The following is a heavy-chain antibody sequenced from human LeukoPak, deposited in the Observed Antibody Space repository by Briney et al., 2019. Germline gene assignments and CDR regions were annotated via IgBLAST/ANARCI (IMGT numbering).Heavy chain of an antibody. CDR2: ISSSSSTI. D-gene: IGHD3-22*01. J-gene: IGHJ4*02. Sequence: GGSLRLSCAASGFTFSSYSMNWVRQAPGKGLEWVSYISSSSSTIYYADSVKGRFTISRDNAKNSLYLQMNSLRAEDTAVYYCARDRSDGYYDSSGPIDYWGQGTLVTVSS. CDR3: ARDRSDGYYDSSGPIDY. V-gene: IGHV3-48*04. CDR1: GFTFSSYS.